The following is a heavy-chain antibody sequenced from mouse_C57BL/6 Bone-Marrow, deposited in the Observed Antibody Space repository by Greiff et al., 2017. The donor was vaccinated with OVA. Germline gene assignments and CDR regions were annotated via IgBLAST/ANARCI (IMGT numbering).Heavy chain of an antibody. V-gene: IGHV5-4*03. J-gene: IGHJ1*03. CDR1: GFTFSSYA. CDR2: ISDGGSYT. Sequence: EVMLVESGGGLVKPGGSLKLSCAASGFTFSSYAMSWVRQTPEKRLEWVATISDGGSYTYYPDNVKGRFTISRDNAKHNLYLQMSHLKSEDTAMDYGARGGGLLRPTWYFDVWGTGTTVTVSS. D-gene: IGHD1-2*01. CDR3: ARGGGLLRPTWYFDV.